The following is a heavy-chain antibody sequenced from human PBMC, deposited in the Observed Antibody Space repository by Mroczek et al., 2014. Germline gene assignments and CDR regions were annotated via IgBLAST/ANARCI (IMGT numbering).Heavy chain of an antibody. CDR1: GYTFTGYY. CDR2: INPNSGGT. V-gene: IGHV1-2*02. CDR3: ARETLVVVPAATYYYYYYMDV. D-gene: IGHD2-2*01. Sequence: SGAEVKKPGASVKVSCKASGYTFTGYYMHWVRQAPGQGLEWMGWINPNSGGTNYAQKFQGRVTMTRDTSISTAYMELSRLRSDDTAVYYCARETLVVVPAATYYYYYYMDVWGKGT. J-gene: IGHJ6*03.